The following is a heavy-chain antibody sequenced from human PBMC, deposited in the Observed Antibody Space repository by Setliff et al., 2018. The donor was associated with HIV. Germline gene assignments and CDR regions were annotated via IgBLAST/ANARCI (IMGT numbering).Heavy chain of an antibody. V-gene: IGHV4-30-4*08. CDR3: ARDGRDGSGYRTFDY. D-gene: IGHD3-22*01. CDR2: IFYSGST. Sequence: KASETLSLTCTVSGGSISSGDYYWTWIRQPPGEGLEWIGYIFYSGSTYYNPSLKSRVTISVDTSKNQFSLKLISVTAADTALYYCARDGRDGSGYRTFDYWGRGTLVTVSS. CDR1: GGSISSGDYY. J-gene: IGHJ4*02.